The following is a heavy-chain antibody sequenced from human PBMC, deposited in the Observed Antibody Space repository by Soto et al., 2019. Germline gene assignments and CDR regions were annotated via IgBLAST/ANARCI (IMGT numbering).Heavy chain of an antibody. CDR1: GYTYTSYY. D-gene: IGHD1-7*01. Sequence: ASVTVSCKASGYTYTSYYMHWVRQAPGQGLEWMGIINPSGGSTSYAQKFQGRVTMTRDTSTSTVYMGLSSLRSEDTAVYYCARDTSREPPKTGTTFGAFDIWGQGTMVTVSS. CDR3: ARDTSREPPKTGTTFGAFDI. CDR2: INPSGGST. V-gene: IGHV1-46*03. J-gene: IGHJ3*02.